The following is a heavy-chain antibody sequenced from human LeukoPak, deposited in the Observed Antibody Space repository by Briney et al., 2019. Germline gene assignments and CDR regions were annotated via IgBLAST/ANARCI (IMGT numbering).Heavy chain of an antibody. J-gene: IGHJ3*01. CDR2: IWHDGSHK. V-gene: IGHV3-33*01. D-gene: IGHD3-16*01. Sequence: GRSLRLSCAASGFTFSTYGMHWVRQAPGKGLEWVTVIWHDGSHKDYAGSVKGRFTISRDNPKNTLYLQMNDLRAEDTAMYHCARGWGSNVYASAFDVWGQGTMVTVSS. CDR3: ARGWGSNVYASAFDV. CDR1: GFTFSTYG.